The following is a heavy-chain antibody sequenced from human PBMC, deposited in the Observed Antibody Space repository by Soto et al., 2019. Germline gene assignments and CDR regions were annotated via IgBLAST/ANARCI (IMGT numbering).Heavy chain of an antibody. CDR3: ARSPDAFDI. V-gene: IGHV3-30-3*01. CDR2: ISYDGSNK. CDR1: GVTLSAYA. J-gene: IGHJ3*02. Sequence: QVQLVESGGGVVQPGRSLRLSCAASGVTLSAYAMYWVRQAPGKGLECVAVISYDGSNKFYAVSVKGRFTIARDNSKNTLYLEMNSLRAEDMAVYYCARSPDAFDIWGQGTMVTVSS.